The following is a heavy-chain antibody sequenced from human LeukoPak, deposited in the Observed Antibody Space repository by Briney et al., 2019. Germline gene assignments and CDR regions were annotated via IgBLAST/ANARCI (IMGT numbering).Heavy chain of an antibody. Sequence: SVKVSCKASGGTFSSYAISWVRQAPGQGLEWMGGIIPIFGTANYAQKFQGRVTMTEDTSTDTAYMELSSLRSEDTAVYYCATGGVRGYEVDYWGQGTLVTVSS. CDR1: GGTFSSYA. J-gene: IGHJ4*02. V-gene: IGHV1-69*06. CDR2: IIPIFGTA. CDR3: ATGGVRGYEVDY. D-gene: IGHD5-18*01.